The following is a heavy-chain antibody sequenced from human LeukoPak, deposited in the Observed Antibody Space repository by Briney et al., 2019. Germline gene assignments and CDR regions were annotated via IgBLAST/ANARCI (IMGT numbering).Heavy chain of an antibody. CDR1: GFTFSSNY. CDR3: ASWSGYNYYYYGMDV. V-gene: IGHV3-53*01. J-gene: IGHJ6*02. CDR2: IYSAGNT. Sequence: GGSLRLSCAASGFTFSSNYMSWVRQAPGKGLEWVSIIYSAGNTYYADSVKGRFTISRDNSKNTLYLQMNSLRAEDTAVYYCASWSGYNYYYYGMDVWGLGITVTVSS. D-gene: IGHD3-3*01.